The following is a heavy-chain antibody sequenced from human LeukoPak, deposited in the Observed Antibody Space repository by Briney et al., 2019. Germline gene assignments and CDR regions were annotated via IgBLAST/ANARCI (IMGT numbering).Heavy chain of an antibody. D-gene: IGHD6-19*01. CDR2: IRYDESNR. V-gene: IGHV3-30*02. CDR3: AKDPPAMGSAHDY. Sequence: PGGSLRLSCAASGFTFSNYGMHWVRQAPGKGLEWVAFIRYDESNRYYADSVKGRFTISRENSKNTLYLQMNSLRAEDTAVYYCAKDPPAMGSAHDYWGQGTLVTVSS. J-gene: IGHJ4*02. CDR1: GFTFSNYG.